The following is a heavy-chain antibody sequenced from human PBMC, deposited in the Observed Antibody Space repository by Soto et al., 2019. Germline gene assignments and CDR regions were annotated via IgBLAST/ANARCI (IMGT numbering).Heavy chain of an antibody. CDR1: GFSLTTGRMG. CDR2: FFSDVER. D-gene: IGHD1-1*01. Sequence: VSGPTLVNPTETLTLTCNISGFSLTTGRMGVSWIRQAPGKALEWLANFFSDVERSYSPSLQRRLTLSSETSGTQVILSMTDMGPVEAATYFCARVNAQSSCQYYGLDAWGQGNTVTGS. V-gene: IGHV2-26*03. CDR3: ARVNAQSSCQYYGLDA. J-gene: IGHJ6*02.